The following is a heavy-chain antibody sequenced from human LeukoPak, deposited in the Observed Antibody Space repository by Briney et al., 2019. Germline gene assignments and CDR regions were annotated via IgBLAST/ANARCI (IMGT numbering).Heavy chain of an antibody. J-gene: IGHJ5*02. D-gene: IGHD7-27*01. CDR1: GFTFSSYW. CDR3: ARDSGDLPLRFDP. Sequence: PGGSLRLSCAASGFTFSSYWMSWVRQAPGKGLEWVANIKQDGSEKYYVDSVKGRFTISRDNAKNSLYLQMNSLRAEDTAVYYCARDSGDLPLRFDPWGQGTLVTVSS. CDR2: IKQDGSEK. V-gene: IGHV3-7*01.